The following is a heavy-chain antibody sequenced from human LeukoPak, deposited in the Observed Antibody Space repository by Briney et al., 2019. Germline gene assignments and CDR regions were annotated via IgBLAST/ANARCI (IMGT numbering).Heavy chain of an antibody. J-gene: IGHJ5*02. V-gene: IGHV4-38-2*02. CDR3: ARVPSSSRYLAWFDP. CDR2: IYHSGST. Sequence: SETLSLTCTVSGYSIRSGFYWGWIRQPPGKGLEWIGSIYHSGSTYYNPSLKSRVTISVDTSKNQFSLKLSSVTAADTAVYYCARVPSSSRYLAWFDPWGQGTLVTVSS. D-gene: IGHD6-13*01. CDR1: GYSIRSGFY.